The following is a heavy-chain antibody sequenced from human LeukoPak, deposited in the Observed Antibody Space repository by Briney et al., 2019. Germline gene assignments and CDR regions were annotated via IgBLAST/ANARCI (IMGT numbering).Heavy chain of an antibody. Sequence: SETLSLTCAVYGGSFSGYYWSWIRQPPGKGLEWIGEINHSGSTNYNPSLKSRVTISVDTSKNQFSLKLSSVTAADTAVYYCARTTVVTQRIDYWGQGTLVTVSS. D-gene: IGHD4-23*01. CDR2: INHSGST. CDR1: GGSFSGYY. J-gene: IGHJ4*02. CDR3: ARTTVVTQRIDY. V-gene: IGHV4-34*01.